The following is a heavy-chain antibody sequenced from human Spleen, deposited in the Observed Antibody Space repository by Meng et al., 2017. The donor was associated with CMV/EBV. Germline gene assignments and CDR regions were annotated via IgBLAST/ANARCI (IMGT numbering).Heavy chain of an antibody. CDR1: GASISSSDYF. CDR3: ARVYGSADAFDI. D-gene: IGHD3-10*01. CDR2: IYYSGST. J-gene: IGHJ3*02. Sequence: SETLSLTCTVSGASISSSDYFWGWIRQPPGKGLEWIGSIYYSGSTYYNPSLKSRVTISVDTSKNQFSLKLSSVTAADTAVYYCARVYGSADAFDIWGQGTMVTVSS. V-gene: IGHV4-39*07.